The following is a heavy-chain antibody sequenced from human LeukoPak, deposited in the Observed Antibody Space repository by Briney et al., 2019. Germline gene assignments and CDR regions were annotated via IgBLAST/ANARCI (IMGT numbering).Heavy chain of an antibody. V-gene: IGHV1-8*01. D-gene: IGHD6-13*01. Sequence: ASVKVSCKASGYTFPSYDINWVRQATGQGLEWMGWMNPNRGNTGYAQKFQGRVTMTRNISISTAYMELSSLRSEDTAVYYCASEVISSSWYPDYYYYYGMDVWGQGTTVTVSS. CDR1: GYTFPSYD. CDR2: MNPNRGNT. J-gene: IGHJ6*02. CDR3: ASEVISSSWYPDYYYYYGMDV.